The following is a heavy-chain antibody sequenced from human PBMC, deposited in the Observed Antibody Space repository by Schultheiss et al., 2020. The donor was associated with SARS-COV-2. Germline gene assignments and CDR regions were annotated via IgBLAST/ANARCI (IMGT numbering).Heavy chain of an antibody. V-gene: IGHV3-11*01. CDR2: ISSSGSTI. D-gene: IGHD2-15*01. Sequence: GGSLRLSCAASGFTLSHYWMSWVRQAPGKGLEWVSYISSSGSTIYYADSVKGRFTISRDNAKNSLYLQMNSLRAEDTAVYYCAKDDCSGGTCYPDYWGQGTLVTVSS. CDR1: GFTLSHYW. CDR3: AKDDCSGGTCYPDY. J-gene: IGHJ4*02.